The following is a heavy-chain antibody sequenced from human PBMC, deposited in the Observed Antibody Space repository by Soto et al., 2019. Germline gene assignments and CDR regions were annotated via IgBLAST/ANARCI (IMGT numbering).Heavy chain of an antibody. Sequence: AGVSMRLSCVASGFTLSDITLHWVRQASDKGLEWVGRTRYRGHGYATEYAASVKGRFTISRDNTKKAAYLQMNSLKTDDTAVYYCTRHDPSCHSDYWGQGTLVTVSS. CDR1: GFTLSDIT. CDR3: TRHDPSCHSDY. J-gene: IGHJ4*02. CDR2: TRYRGHGYAT. V-gene: IGHV3-73*01.